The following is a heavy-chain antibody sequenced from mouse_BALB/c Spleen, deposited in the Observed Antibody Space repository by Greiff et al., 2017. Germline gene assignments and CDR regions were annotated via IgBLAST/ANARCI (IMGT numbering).Heavy chain of an antibody. Sequence: EVKVEESGPGLVKPSQSLSLTCTVTGYSITSDYAWNWIRQFPGNKLEWMGYISYSGSTSYNPSLKSRISITRDTSKNQFFLQLNSVTTEDTATYYCARTHYGSSPTSYYFDYWGQGTTLTVSS. CDR3: ARTHYGSSPTSYYFDY. J-gene: IGHJ2*01. CDR1: GYSITSDYA. V-gene: IGHV3-2*02. D-gene: IGHD1-1*01. CDR2: ISYSGST.